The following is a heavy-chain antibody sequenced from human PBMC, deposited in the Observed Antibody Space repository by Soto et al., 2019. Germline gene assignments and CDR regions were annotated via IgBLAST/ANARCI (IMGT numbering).Heavy chain of an antibody. CDR1: GFTFSSYA. CDR2: ISGSGDST. Sequence: EVQLLESGGGLVQPGGSLRLSCAASGFTFSSYAMSWVRQAPGKGLEWVSVISGSGDSTYYADSVRGRFTISRDNSKNTLNPKMNSLRAEDTAVYYYAKDRDGAAAGPTKFYGMDVWGQGTTVTVSS. CDR3: AKDRDGAAAGPTKFYGMDV. D-gene: IGHD6-13*01. V-gene: IGHV3-23*01. J-gene: IGHJ6*02.